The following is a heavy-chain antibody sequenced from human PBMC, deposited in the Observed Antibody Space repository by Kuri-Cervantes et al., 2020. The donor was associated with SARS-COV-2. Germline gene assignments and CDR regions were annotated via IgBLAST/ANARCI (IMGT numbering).Heavy chain of an antibody. J-gene: IGHJ4*02. Sequence: SETLSLTCTVSGGSISSYYWSWIRQPPGKGLEWIGSIYHSGSTYYNPSLKGRVTISVDTSKNQFSLKLSSVTAADTAVYYCARVPIAAPEYWGQGTLVTVSS. CDR1: GGSISSYY. CDR2: IYHSGST. V-gene: IGHV4-59*08. CDR3: ARVPIAAPEY. D-gene: IGHD6-13*01.